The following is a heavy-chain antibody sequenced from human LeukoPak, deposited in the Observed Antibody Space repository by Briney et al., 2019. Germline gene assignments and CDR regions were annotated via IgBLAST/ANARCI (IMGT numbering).Heavy chain of an antibody. Sequence: PGGSLSLSCAASGFTFSSHWMSWVRQAPGKGLEWVASIKQDGSEIYYVDSVKGRFTISRDNAKNSLYLQMNSLRAEDTAVYYCARGMTSIGYWGPGTLVTVSS. CDR3: ARGMTSIGY. V-gene: IGHV3-7*04. CDR1: GFTFSSHW. D-gene: IGHD2-21*02. CDR2: IKQDGSEI. J-gene: IGHJ4*02.